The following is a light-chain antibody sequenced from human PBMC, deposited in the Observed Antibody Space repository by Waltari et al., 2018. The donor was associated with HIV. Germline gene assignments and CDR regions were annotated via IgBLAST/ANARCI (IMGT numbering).Light chain of an antibody. CDR2: DVS. CDR1: SSDVGGHNS. Sequence: QSALTQPASVSGSLGQSITISCTGTSSDVGGHNSVSWYQQHPGKAPKLLISDVSNRPSGVSNRFSGSKSGNTASLTISGLQAEDEADYYCSSYTASSRIFGGGTRLTVL. J-gene: IGLJ2*01. V-gene: IGLV2-14*03. CDR3: SSYTASSRI.